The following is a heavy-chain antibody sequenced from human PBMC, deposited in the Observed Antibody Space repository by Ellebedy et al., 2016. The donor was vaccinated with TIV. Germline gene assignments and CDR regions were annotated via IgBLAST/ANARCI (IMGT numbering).Heavy chain of an antibody. J-gene: IGHJ5*02. V-gene: IGHV3-7*01. CDR2: IYQDGSQQ. CDR1: GFSFRSYW. Sequence: GESLKISCEASGFSFRSYWMSWVRQAPGKGLEWLANIYQDGSQQFYVDSVKGRFTISRDNAKNLLYLQMDSLRVEDTAVYYCARRGSYGDYAVQINNWFDPWGQGTLVTVSS. CDR3: ARRGSYGDYAVQINNWFDP. D-gene: IGHD4-17*01.